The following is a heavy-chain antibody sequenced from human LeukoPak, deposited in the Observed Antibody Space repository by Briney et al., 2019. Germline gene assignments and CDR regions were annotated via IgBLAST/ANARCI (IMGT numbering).Heavy chain of an antibody. D-gene: IGHD2-15*01. CDR2: MNPNSGNT. J-gene: IGHJ5*02. V-gene: IGHV1-8*01. CDR1: GYTFTSYD. CDR3: ARGAYCSGGSCYPPAPFDP. Sequence: VASVKASCKASGYTFTSYDINWVRQATGQGLEWMGWMNPNSGNTGYAQKFQGRVTMTRNTSISTAYMELSSLRSEDTAVYYCARGAYCSGGSCYPPAPFDPWGQGTLVTVSS.